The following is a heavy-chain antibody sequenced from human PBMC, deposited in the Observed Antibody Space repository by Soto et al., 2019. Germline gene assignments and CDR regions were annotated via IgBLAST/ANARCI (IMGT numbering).Heavy chain of an antibody. Sequence: SGGSLRLSCAASGFTFISYAMHWVLQAPGKGLEWVAVISYDGSNKYYADSVKGRFTISRDNSKNTLYLQMNSLRAEDTAVYYCAREIYDSSGYYLDYWGQGTLVTVSS. CDR3: AREIYDSSGYYLDY. CDR1: GFTFISYA. J-gene: IGHJ4*02. CDR2: ISYDGSNK. D-gene: IGHD3-22*01. V-gene: IGHV3-30-3*01.